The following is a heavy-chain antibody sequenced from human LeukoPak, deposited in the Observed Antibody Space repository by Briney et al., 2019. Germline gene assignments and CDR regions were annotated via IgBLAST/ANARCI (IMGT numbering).Heavy chain of an antibody. D-gene: IGHD6-19*01. CDR2: IGTAGDT. J-gene: IGHJ6*02. CDR3: ARGLQNRQWLASAYYYYGMDV. V-gene: IGHV3-13*01. CDR1: GFTFSSYD. Sequence: GGSLRLSCAASGFTFSSYDMHWVRHATGKGLEWVSAIGTAGDTYYPGSVKGRFTISRENAKNSLYLQMNSLRAGDTAVYYCARGLQNRQWLASAYYYYGMDVWGQGTTVTVSS.